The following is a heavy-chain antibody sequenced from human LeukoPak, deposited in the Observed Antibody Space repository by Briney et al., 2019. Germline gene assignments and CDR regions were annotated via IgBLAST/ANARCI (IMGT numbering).Heavy chain of an antibody. Sequence: VSGPTLVKPTQTLTLTCTFSGFSLSTSGVGVGWIRQPPGKALESLSIIYWDDDKRYSPSLKSRLTITKDTSKNQVVITMTNMDPVDTATYYCGRHYGSGSYYNPIDYWGQGTLVTVSS. D-gene: IGHD3-10*01. CDR3: GRHYGSGSYYNPIDY. CDR1: GFSLSTSGVG. J-gene: IGHJ4*02. CDR2: IYWDDDK. V-gene: IGHV2-5*02.